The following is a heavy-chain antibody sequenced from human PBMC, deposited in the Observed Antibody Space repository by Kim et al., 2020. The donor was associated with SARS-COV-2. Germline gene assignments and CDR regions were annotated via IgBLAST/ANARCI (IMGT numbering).Heavy chain of an antibody. CDR1: GFTFTSSA. J-gene: IGHJ6*02. Sequence: SVKVSCKASGFTFTSSAVQWVRQARGQRLEWIGWIVVGSGNTNYAQKFQERVTITRDMSTSTAYMELSSLSSEDTAVYYCAAGTVYYDFWSGYLNSGGMDVWGQGTTVTVSS. CDR3: AAGTVYYDFWSGYLNSGGMDV. CDR2: IVVGSGNT. D-gene: IGHD3-3*01. V-gene: IGHV1-58*01.